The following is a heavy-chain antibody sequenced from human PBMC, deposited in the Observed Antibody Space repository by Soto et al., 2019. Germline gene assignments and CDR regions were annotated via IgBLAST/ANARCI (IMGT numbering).Heavy chain of an antibody. V-gene: IGHV3-7*01. J-gene: IGHJ4*02. CDR1: GFPFSSYG. Sequence: GGSLILSCGASGFPFSSYGMSWVRTAPGKGLEWVANIKQDGIKKYYVDSVKGRFTISRDNDKNTLYLQMNSLRAEDTAVFYCASRHPVAGALKYWGQGTLVTVS. D-gene: IGHD6-19*01. CDR3: ASRHPVAGALKY. CDR2: IKQDGIKK.